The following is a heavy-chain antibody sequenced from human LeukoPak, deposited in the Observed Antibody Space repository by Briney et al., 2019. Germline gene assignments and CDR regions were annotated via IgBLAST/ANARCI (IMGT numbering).Heavy chain of an antibody. CDR3: TTLPGGYYYYYGMDV. CDR2: IKSKTDGGTT. J-gene: IGHJ6*02. D-gene: IGHD3-16*01. V-gene: IGHV3-15*01. Sequence: PGGPLRLSCAASGFTFSNAWMSWVRQAPGKGLEWVGRIKSKTDGGTTDYAAPVKGRFTISRDDSKNTLYLQMNSLKTEDTAVYYCTTLPGGYYYYYGMDVWGQGTTVTVSS. CDR1: GFTFSNAW.